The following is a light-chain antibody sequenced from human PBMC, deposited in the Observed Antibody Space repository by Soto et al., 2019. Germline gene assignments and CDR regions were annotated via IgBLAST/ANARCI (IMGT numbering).Light chain of an antibody. CDR3: SSYAGSNNLV. CDR2: EVN. Sequence: ALTQPPSASGSPGQSVTISCTGTSSDVGGYNYVSWYQQHPGKAPKLMIYEVNKRPSGVPDRFSGSKSGNTASLTVSGLQAEDEADYYCSSYAGSNNLVFGGGTKLTVL. CDR1: SSDVGGYNY. V-gene: IGLV2-8*01. J-gene: IGLJ2*01.